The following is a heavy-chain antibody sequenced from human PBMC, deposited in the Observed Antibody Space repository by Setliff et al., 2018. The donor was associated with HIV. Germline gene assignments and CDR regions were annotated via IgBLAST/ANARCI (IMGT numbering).Heavy chain of an antibody. CDR2: ISFSTTYI. D-gene: IGHD3-9*01. CDR3: ATLHHDVSTGRAHYFDY. V-gene: IGHV3-21*01. CDR1: GFTFSSYN. Sequence: GGSLRLSCAASGFTFSSYNMNWVRQAPGKGLEWVSSISFSTTYIYYADSVKGRFTISRDNAKNSLYLQMDSLRAEDTAVYYCATLHHDVSTGRAHYFDYWGQGTLVTVSS. J-gene: IGHJ4*02.